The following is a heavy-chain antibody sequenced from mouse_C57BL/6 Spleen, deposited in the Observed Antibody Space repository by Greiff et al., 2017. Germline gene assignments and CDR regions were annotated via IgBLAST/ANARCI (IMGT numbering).Heavy chain of an antibody. Sequence: QVQLQQPGTDLVKPGASVKLSCKASGYTFTSYWMHWVKQRPGQGLEWIGDINPSNGGTNYNEKFKSKATLTVDKSSSTAYMQLSSLTSEYSAVYYCALGWVSYAMDYWGQGTSVTVSS. J-gene: IGHJ4*01. CDR3: ALGWVSYAMDY. CDR1: GYTFTSYW. CDR2: INPSNGGT. V-gene: IGHV1-53*01. D-gene: IGHD6-2*01.